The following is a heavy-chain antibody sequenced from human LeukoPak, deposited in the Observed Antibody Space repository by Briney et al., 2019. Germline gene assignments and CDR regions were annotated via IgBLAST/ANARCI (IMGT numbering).Heavy chain of an antibody. D-gene: IGHD6-6*01. CDR3: ARTRGAARLVALDY. V-gene: IGHV4-34*01. Sequence: PSETLSLTCAVYGGSFSGYYWSWIRQPPGKGLEWIGEINHSGSTNYNPSLKSRVTISVDTSKNQFSLKLSSVTAADTAVYYCARTRGAARLVALDYWGQGTLVTVSS. CDR2: INHSGST. CDR1: GGSFSGYY. J-gene: IGHJ4*02.